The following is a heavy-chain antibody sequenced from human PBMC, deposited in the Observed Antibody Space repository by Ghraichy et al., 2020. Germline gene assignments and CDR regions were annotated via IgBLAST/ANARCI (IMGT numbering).Heavy chain of an antibody. J-gene: IGHJ3*02. D-gene: IGHD3-22*01. CDR2: IYHSGST. V-gene: IGHV4-38-2*02. Sequence: SETLSLTCAVSGYSISSGYYWGWIRQPPGKGLEWIGSIYHSGSTYYNPSLKSRVTISVDKSKNQFSLKLSSVTAADTALNYCAGERPQSRIADRGPFQIWGQGTMVTVSS. CDR1: GYSISSGYY. CDR3: AGERPQSRIADRGPFQI.